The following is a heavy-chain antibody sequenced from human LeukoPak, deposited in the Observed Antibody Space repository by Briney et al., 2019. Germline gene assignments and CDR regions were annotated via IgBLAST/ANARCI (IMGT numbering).Heavy chain of an antibody. CDR1: GFTFSSYA. V-gene: IGHV3-23*01. Sequence: GGSLRLSCAASGFTFSSYAMSWVRQAPGKGLEWVSAISGSGGSTYYADSVKGRFTISRDNSKNTLYLQMNRLRAEDTAVYYCAKLHTVQLRLWFGELLSYFQHWGQGTLVTVSS. CDR3: AKLHTVQLRLWFGELLSYFQH. J-gene: IGHJ1*01. CDR2: ISGSGGST. D-gene: IGHD3-10*01.